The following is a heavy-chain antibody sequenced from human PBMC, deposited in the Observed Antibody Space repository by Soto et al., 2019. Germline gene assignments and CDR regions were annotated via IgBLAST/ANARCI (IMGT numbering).Heavy chain of an antibody. CDR2: ISAYNGNT. J-gene: IGHJ6*02. D-gene: IGHD6-13*01. V-gene: IGHV1-18*01. Sequence: QVQLVQSGAEVKKPGASVKVSCKASGYTFTSYGISWVRQAPGQGLEWMGWISAYNGNTNYAQKLQGRVTMTTDTSTSAAYMELRSLRSDDTAVYYCARVRLAAAASYYYYCMDVWGQGTTVTVSS. CDR3: ARVRLAAAASYYYYCMDV. CDR1: GYTFTSYG.